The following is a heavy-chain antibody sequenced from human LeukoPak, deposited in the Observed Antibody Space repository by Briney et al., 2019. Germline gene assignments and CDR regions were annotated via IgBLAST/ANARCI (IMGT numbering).Heavy chain of an antibody. D-gene: IGHD6-13*01. Sequence: GASVKVSCKASGYTFTGYYMHWVRQAPGQGLEWMGWINPNSGGTNYAQKFQGRVTMTRDTSISTAYMELSRLRSDDTAVYCCASLAAAGRKYFDYWGQGTLVTVSS. CDR3: ASLAAAGRKYFDY. J-gene: IGHJ4*02. CDR1: GYTFTGYY. CDR2: INPNSGGT. V-gene: IGHV1-2*02.